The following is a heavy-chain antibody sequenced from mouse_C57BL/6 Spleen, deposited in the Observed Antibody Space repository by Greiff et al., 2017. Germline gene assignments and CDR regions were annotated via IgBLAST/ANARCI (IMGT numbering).Heavy chain of an antibody. CDR2: ISSGGSYT. V-gene: IGHV5-6*02. J-gene: IGHJ4*01. CDR3: AREDAMDY. Sequence: VKLVESGGDLVKPGGSLKLSCAASGFTFSSYGMSWVRPTPDKRLEWVATISSGGSYTYYPDSVKGRFTISRDNAKNTLYLQMSSLKSEDTAMYYCAREDAMDYWGQGTSVTVSS. CDR1: GFTFSSYG.